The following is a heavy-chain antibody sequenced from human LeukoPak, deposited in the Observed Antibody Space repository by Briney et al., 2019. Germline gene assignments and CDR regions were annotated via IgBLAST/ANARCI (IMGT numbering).Heavy chain of an antibody. CDR2: IYHDGST. J-gene: IGHJ4*02. CDR3: ARHMRVGGFGGFDY. V-gene: IGHV4-59*08. Sequence: SSETLSLTCIVSGGSIGDYFWSWIRQPPGKGLEWIGFIYHDGSTNYNSPLKSRTTISLDTPNNQFSLKLSAVTAADTAIYYCARHMRVGGFGGFDYWGQGSLVTVSS. D-gene: IGHD3-10*01. CDR1: GGSIGDYF.